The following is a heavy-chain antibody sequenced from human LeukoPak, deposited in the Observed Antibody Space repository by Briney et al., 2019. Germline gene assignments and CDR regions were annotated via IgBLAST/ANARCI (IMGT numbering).Heavy chain of an antibody. V-gene: IGHV4-4*02. CDR1: GGSISNNIW. D-gene: IGHD2-2*01. CDR3: GTTSPFRVDH. Sequence: PSETLSLTCAVSGGSISNNIWWNWVRQPPGKGLEWIGEIYHSGITNYNPSLMSRVTISVDKSKDQFSLELTSVTAADTAVYYCGTTSPFRVDHWGQGTLVTVSS. CDR2: IYHSGIT. J-gene: IGHJ4*02.